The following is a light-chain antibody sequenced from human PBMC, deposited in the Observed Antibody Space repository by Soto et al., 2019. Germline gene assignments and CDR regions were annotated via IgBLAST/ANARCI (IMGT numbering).Light chain of an antibody. CDR1: SSSVGGHKY. CDR2: EVN. J-gene: IGLJ1*01. CDR3: SSYASSTSLYV. V-gene: IGLV2-14*01. Sequence: QSVLTQPASVSGSPGQSITISCTGTSSSVGGHKYVSWYQHHPGKAPKLLIYEVNNRPSGVSNRFSGSKSGDTASLTISGLQAEDEADYYCSSYASSTSLYVFGTGTKVTVL.